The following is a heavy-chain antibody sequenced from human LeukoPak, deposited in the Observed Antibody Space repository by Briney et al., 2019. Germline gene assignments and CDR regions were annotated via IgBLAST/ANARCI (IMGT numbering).Heavy chain of an antibody. Sequence: GGSLRLSCAASGFTFSSYAMSWVRQAPGKGLEWVPAISGSGGSTYYADSVKGRFTISRDTSKNTLYLQMNSLRAEDTAVYYCARYSGSYYYPPAWDLWGQGTLVTVSS. V-gene: IGHV3-23*01. CDR2: ISGSGGST. D-gene: IGHD1-26*01. CDR1: GFTFSSYA. J-gene: IGHJ4*02. CDR3: ARYSGSYYYPPAWDL.